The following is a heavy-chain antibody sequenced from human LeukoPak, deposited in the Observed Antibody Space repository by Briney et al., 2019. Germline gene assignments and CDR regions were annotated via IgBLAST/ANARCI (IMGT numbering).Heavy chain of an antibody. CDR1: GFTFSSYA. D-gene: IGHD1-26*01. Sequence: PGGSLRLSCAASGFTFSSYAMSWVRQAPGKGLEWVSAISGSGGSTYYADSVKGRFTISRDNSKNTLYLQMNSLRAGDTAVYYCAKDLAWEGIFDYWGQGTLVTVSS. CDR2: ISGSGGST. V-gene: IGHV3-23*01. CDR3: AKDLAWEGIFDY. J-gene: IGHJ4*02.